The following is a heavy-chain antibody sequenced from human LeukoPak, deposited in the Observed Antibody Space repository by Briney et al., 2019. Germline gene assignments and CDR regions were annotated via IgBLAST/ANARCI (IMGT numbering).Heavy chain of an antibody. V-gene: IGHV4-30-4*01. Sequence: SETLSLTCTVSGGSISRGDYYWSWIRQPPGKGLEWIGYIYYSGSTYYNPSLKSRVTISVDTSKNQFSLKLSSVTAADTAVYYCARDYCGGDCSPHWYYYGMDVWGQGTTVTVSS. CDR3: ARDYCGGDCSPHWYYYGMDV. CDR2: IYYSGST. D-gene: IGHD2-21*02. CDR1: GGSISRGDYY. J-gene: IGHJ6*02.